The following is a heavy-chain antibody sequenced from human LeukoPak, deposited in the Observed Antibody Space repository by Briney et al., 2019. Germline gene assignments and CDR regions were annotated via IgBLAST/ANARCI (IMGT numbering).Heavy chain of an antibody. V-gene: IGHV4-34*01. D-gene: IGHD3-9*01. CDR1: GGSFSGYY. CDR2: INHSGST. Sequence: PSETLSLTCAVYGGSFSGYYWSWIRQPPGKGLEWIGEINHSGSTNYNPSLKSRVTISVDTSKNQFSLKLSSVTAADTAVYYCARQPRLRYFDWLMLGYYFDYWGQGTLVTVSS. CDR3: ARQPRLRYFDWLMLGYYFDY. J-gene: IGHJ4*02.